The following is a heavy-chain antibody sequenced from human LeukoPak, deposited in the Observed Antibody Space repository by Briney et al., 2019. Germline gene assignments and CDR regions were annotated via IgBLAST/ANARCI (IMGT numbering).Heavy chain of an antibody. V-gene: IGHV4-38-2*02. Sequence: SETLSLTCTVSGYSIAHGFFWAWIRQPPGGGLEWIGSLYHSGTTYYSTSLKSRISTSVDTSKNQFSLKLRFVTAADTAVFYCARGEGPRDFNGWYFDLWGRGNLVTVSS. CDR1: GYSIAHGFF. CDR2: LYHSGTT. CDR3: ARGEGPRDFNGWYFDL. J-gene: IGHJ2*01. D-gene: IGHD3/OR15-3a*01.